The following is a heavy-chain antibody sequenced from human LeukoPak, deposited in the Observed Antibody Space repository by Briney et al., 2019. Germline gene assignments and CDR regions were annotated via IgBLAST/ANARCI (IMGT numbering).Heavy chain of an antibody. D-gene: IGHD1-14*01. CDR2: ISTYNGNT. V-gene: IGHV1-18*01. Sequence: AASVKVSCKGSGYTFDRYGVTWVRQAPGQGLEWMGWISTYNGNTTYAQKIQGRVTMTTDTSTNTVYMDLRSLRSDDTAVYYCARDLGHCRNVICSSSAYWGRGTLVTVSS. CDR1: GYTFDRYG. J-gene: IGHJ4*02. CDR3: ARDLGHCRNVICSSSAY.